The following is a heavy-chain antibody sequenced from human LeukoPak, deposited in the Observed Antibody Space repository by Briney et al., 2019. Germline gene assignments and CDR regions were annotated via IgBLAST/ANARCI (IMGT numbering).Heavy chain of an antibody. CDR2: ISWNSGSI. J-gene: IGHJ3*02. CDR1: GFTFDDYA. V-gene: IGHV3-9*01. CDR3: AKGVWNYDTDAFDI. D-gene: IGHD1-7*01. Sequence: GGSLRLSCAASGFTFDDYAMHWVRQAPGKGLEWVSGISWNSGSIGYADSVKGRFTISRDNAKNSLYLQMNSLRAEDTALYYCAKGVWNYDTDAFDIWGQGTMVTVTS.